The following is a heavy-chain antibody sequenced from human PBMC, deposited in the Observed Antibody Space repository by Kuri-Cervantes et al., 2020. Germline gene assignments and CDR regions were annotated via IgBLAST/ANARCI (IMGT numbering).Heavy chain of an antibody. Sequence: GGSLRLSCAASGFTFDDYAMHWVRQAPGKGLEWVSGISWNSGSIGYADSVKGRFTIFRDDAKNSLYLQMNSLRAEDTAVYYCARIVVVPAANHYYFDYWGQGTLVTVSS. CDR3: ARIVVVPAANHYYFDY. D-gene: IGHD2-2*01. V-gene: IGHV3-9*01. J-gene: IGHJ4*02. CDR1: GFTFDDYA. CDR2: ISWNSGSI.